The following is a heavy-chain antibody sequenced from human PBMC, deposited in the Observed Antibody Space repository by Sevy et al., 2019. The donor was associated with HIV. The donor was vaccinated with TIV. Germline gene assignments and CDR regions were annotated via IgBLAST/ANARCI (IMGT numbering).Heavy chain of an antibody. CDR3: AKESGSYYDFWSGHDAFDI. V-gene: IGHV3-23*01. Sequence: GGSLRLSCAASGFTFSNYAMNWVRQAPGKGLEWVSTISGTGLSTYYADSVKGRFTISRDNSKNTLYLQINSLRAEDRAVYYCAKESGSYYDFWSGHDAFDIWGQGTMVTVSS. CDR2: ISGTGLST. D-gene: IGHD3-3*01. J-gene: IGHJ3*02. CDR1: GFTFSNYA.